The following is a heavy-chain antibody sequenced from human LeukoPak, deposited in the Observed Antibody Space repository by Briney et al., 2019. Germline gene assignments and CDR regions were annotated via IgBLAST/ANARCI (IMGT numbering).Heavy chain of an antibody. CDR1: GGPFSGYY. CDR3: ATVPHDCSGGSCYIDY. J-gene: IGHJ4*02. Sequence: PSETLSLTCAVYGGPFSGYYWSWIRQPPGKGLEWIGEINHSGSTNYNPSLKSRVTISVDTSKNQFSLKLSSVTAADTAVYYCATVPHDCSGGSCYIDYWGQGTLVTVSS. D-gene: IGHD2-15*01. CDR2: INHSGST. V-gene: IGHV4-34*01.